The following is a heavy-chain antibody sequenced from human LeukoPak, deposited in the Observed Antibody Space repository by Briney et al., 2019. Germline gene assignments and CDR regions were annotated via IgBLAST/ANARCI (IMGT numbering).Heavy chain of an antibody. D-gene: IGHD6-19*01. CDR2: ISYDGTDT. CDR1: GFSSSDCA. V-gene: IGHV3-30*04. Sequence: PGGSLRPSSAASGFSSSDCAMYCVRQVPGQGLDWVAVISYDGTDTSYTDSVKGRFSISRDGSKNTLYLQMNSLRPEDTAVYYCARRPGTAMADSAKAYYFDSWGQGTLVTVSS. CDR3: ARRPGTAMADSAKAYYFDS. J-gene: IGHJ4*02.